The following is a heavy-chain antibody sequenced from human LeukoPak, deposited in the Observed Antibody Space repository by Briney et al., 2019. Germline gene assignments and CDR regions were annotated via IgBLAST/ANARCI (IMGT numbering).Heavy chain of an antibody. J-gene: IGHJ6*02. D-gene: IGHD5-24*01. CDR2: IYYSGST. Sequence: SETLSLTCTVSGGSISGYYWGWIRQPPGKGLEWIGYIYYSGSTNYNPSLKSRVTISVDTSKNQFSLKLSSVTAADTAVYYCARDRWMDVWGQGTTVTVSS. CDR1: GGSISGYY. CDR3: ARDRWMDV. V-gene: IGHV4-59*01.